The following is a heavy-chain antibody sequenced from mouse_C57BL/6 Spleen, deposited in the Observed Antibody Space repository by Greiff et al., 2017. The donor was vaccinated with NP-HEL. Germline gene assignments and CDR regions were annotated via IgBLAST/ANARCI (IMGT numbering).Heavy chain of an antibody. D-gene: IGHD2-4*01. Sequence: VQLQQSGAELVRPGTSVKMSCKASGYTFTNYWIGWAKQRPGHGLEWIGDIYPGGGYTNYNEKFKGKATLTADKSSSTAYMQFSSLTSEDSAIYYCARRYDYDGYAMDYRGQGTSVTVSS. CDR2: IYPGGGYT. J-gene: IGHJ4*01. CDR1: GYTFTNYW. CDR3: ARRYDYDGYAMDY. V-gene: IGHV1-63*01.